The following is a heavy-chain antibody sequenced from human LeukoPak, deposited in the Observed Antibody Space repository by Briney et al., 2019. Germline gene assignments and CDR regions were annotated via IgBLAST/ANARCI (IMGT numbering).Heavy chain of an antibody. CDR2: ISGSGGST. V-gene: IGHV3-23*01. CDR3: AKGVGATTSPFDY. J-gene: IGHJ4*02. D-gene: IGHD1-26*01. Sequence: PGWSLRLSCAASGFTFSSYAMSWVRQAPGKGLEWVSAISGSGGSTYYADSVKGRFTISRDNSKNTLYLQMNSLRAEDTAVYYCAKGVGATTSPFDYWGQGTLVTVSS. CDR1: GFTFSSYA.